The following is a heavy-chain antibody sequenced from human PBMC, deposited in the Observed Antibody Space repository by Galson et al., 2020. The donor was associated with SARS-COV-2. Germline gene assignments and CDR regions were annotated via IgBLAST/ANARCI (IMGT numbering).Heavy chain of an antibody. J-gene: IGHJ4*02. Sequence: GRSLRISCAASGFNFSNFAMHWVRQAPGKGLEWVAVISDDGTNTYYRDSVKGRFSISRDNSKNTLYLQMNSLRVEDTAVYHCAKSLWFGEILSPFDYWGQGAQATVSS. D-gene: IGHD3-10*01. CDR1: GFNFSNFA. CDR3: AKSLWFGEILSPFDY. CDR2: ISDDGTNT. V-gene: IGHV3-30*18.